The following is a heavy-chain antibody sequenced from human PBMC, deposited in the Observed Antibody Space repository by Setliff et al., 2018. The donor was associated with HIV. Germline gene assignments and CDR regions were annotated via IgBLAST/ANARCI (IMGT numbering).Heavy chain of an antibody. CDR1: GGSISSGGYC. CDR2: IDHSGST. D-gene: IGHD3-3*01. Sequence: PSETLSLTCTVSGGSISSGGYCWNWIRQHPGKGLEWIGYIDHSGSTYYNPSLLSRVSISVDPSKNQFSLKLNSVTAADTAVYYCARHISPDMDNFWSGYRGYFDYWGQGTLVTVSS. V-gene: IGHV4-31*03. J-gene: IGHJ4*02. CDR3: ARHISPDMDNFWSGYRGYFDY.